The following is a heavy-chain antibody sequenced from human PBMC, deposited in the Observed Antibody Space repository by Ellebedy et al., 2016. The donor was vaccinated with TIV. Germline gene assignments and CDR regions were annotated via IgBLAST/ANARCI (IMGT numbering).Heavy chain of an antibody. V-gene: IGHV3-30*18. CDR2: ISHDGNKK. J-gene: IGHJ6*02. CDR3: AKAASDFWAMDV. CDR1: GVTFASYG. D-gene: IGHD3-3*01. Sequence: GESLKISCVGSGVTFASYGMHWVRQAPGKGLEWGAIISHDGNKKYYADSVKGRFTISRDNSKNTLFLQMNSLRPEDTGVHYCAKAASDFWAMDVWGQGTTVTVSS.